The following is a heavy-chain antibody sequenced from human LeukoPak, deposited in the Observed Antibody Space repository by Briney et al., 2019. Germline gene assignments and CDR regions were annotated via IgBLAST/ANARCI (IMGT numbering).Heavy chain of an antibody. J-gene: IGHJ6*02. D-gene: IGHD2-2*01. Sequence: SETLSLTCTVSGGSISSYYWSWIRQPAGKGLEWIGRIYTSGSTNYNPSLNSRGTMSVDTSKNQFYLKLSSVPAADTAVYYCARSAGHCSSTSCYPSYYYYGMDVWGQGTTVTVSS. CDR2: IYTSGST. CDR3: ARSAGHCSSTSCYPSYYYYGMDV. CDR1: GGSISSYY. V-gene: IGHV4-4*07.